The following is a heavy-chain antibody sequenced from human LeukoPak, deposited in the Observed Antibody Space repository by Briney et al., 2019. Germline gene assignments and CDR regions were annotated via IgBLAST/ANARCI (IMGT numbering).Heavy chain of an antibody. D-gene: IGHD1-26*01. J-gene: IGHJ1*01. Sequence: GGSLRLSCAASGFTFSSYGMHWVRQGPGKGLEWVAVIWYDGSNKYYADSVKGRFTISRDNSKNTLYLQMNSLRAEDTAVYYCAKAIVRATGYFQHWGQGTLVTVSS. CDR3: AKAIVRATGYFQH. CDR1: GFTFSSYG. CDR2: IWYDGSNK. V-gene: IGHV3-33*06.